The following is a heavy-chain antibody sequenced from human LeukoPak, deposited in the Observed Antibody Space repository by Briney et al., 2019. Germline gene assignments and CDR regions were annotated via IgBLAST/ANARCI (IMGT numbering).Heavy chain of an antibody. CDR2: IYYSGST. J-gene: IGHJ5*02. CDR1: GGSISTNSYY. CDR3: ARSPGGALNWFDP. Sequence: SETLSLTCTVSGGSISTNSYYWGWIRQPPGKGLKWIGSIYYSGSTYYNASLKSRVTISVDTSKNQFSLKLSSVTAADTAVYYCARSPGGALNWFDPWGQGTLVTVSS. V-gene: IGHV4-39*01. D-gene: IGHD1-1*01.